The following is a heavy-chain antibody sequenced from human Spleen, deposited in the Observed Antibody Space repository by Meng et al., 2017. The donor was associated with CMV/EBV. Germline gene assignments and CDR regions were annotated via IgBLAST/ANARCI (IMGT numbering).Heavy chain of an antibody. Sequence: SETLSLTCAVYGGSFSGYYWSWIRQPPGKGLEWIGEINHSGSTYYNPSLKSRVTISVDTSKNQFSLKLSSVTAADTAVYYCASLGYSEDYWGQGTLVTVSS. CDR2: INHSGST. J-gene: IGHJ4*02. V-gene: IGHV4-34*01. CDR1: GGSFSGYY. CDR3: ASLGYSEDY. D-gene: IGHD6-13*01.